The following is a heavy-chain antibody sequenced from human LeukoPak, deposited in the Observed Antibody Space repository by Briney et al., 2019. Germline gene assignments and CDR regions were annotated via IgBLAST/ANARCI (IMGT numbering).Heavy chain of an antibody. CDR3: ARDQSTIFGVAIIPNYYYGMDV. V-gene: IGHV1-18*01. J-gene: IGHJ6*02. CDR2: ISAYNGNT. D-gene: IGHD3-3*01. CDR1: GYTFTSYG. Sequence: ASVKVSCKASGYTFTSYGISWVRQAPGQGLEWMGWISAYNGNTNYAQKLQGRVTMTTDTSTSTAYMELRSLRSDDTAVYYCARDQSTIFGVAIIPNYYYGMDVWGQGTTVTVSS.